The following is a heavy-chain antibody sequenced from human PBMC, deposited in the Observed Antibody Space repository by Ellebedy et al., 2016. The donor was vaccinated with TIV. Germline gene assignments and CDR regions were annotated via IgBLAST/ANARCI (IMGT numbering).Heavy chain of an antibody. CDR3: ARPAGYYDFWSGNYYYYYMDV. Sequence: ASVKVSXXASGYTFTSYDINWVRQATGQGLEWMGWMNPNSGNTGYAQKFQGRVTMTRNTSISTAYMELSSLRSEDTAVYYCARPAGYYDFWSGNYYYYYMDVWGKGTTVTVSS. CDR1: GYTFTSYD. V-gene: IGHV1-8*01. CDR2: MNPNSGNT. J-gene: IGHJ6*03. D-gene: IGHD3-3*01.